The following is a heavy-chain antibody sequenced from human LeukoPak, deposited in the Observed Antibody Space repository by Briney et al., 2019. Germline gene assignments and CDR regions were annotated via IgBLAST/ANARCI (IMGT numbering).Heavy chain of an antibody. D-gene: IGHD3-10*01. J-gene: IGHJ4*02. CDR2: ISSSSSYI. CDR1: GFTFSSYA. CDR3: ARSSGGRDY. Sequence: PGGSLRLSCAASGFTFSSYAMSWVRQAPGKGLEWVSSISSSSSYIYYADSVKGRFTISRDNAKNSLYLQMNSLRAEDTAVYYCARSSGGRDYWGQGTLVTVSS. V-gene: IGHV3-21*01.